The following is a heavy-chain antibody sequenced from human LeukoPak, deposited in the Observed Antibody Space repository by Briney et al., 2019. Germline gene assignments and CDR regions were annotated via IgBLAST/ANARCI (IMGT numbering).Heavy chain of an antibody. CDR3: ARDERYDSSGYPFDY. J-gene: IGHJ4*02. Sequence: ASVKVSCKASGYTFTGYFMHWVRQAPGQGLEWMGWINPNSGDANYAQRFQGRVTMTRDTSISTAYMELSRLRSDDTAVYYCARDERYDSSGYPFDYWGQGTLVTVSS. CDR2: INPNSGDA. D-gene: IGHD3-22*01. V-gene: IGHV1-2*02. CDR1: GYTFTGYF.